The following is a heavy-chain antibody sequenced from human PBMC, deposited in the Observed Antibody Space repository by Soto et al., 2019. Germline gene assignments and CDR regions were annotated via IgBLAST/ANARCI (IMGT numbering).Heavy chain of an antibody. CDR3: ARDGLRITMIVVVSDDAFDI. D-gene: IGHD3-22*01. J-gene: IGHJ3*02. CDR2: ISAYNGNT. CDR1: GYTFTSYG. V-gene: IGHV1-18*04. Sequence: ASVKVSCKASGYTFTSYGISWVRQAPGQGLEWMGWISAYNGNTNYAQKLQGRVTMTTDTSTSTAYMELRSLRSDDTAVYYCARDGLRITMIVVVSDDAFDIWGQGIMVTVSS.